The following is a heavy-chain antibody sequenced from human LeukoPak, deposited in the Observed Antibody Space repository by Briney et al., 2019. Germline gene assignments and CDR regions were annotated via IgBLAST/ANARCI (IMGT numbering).Heavy chain of an antibody. CDR3: ARDGRRGFGTRAFDI. Sequence: SETLSLTCTVSGGSISSYYWSWIRQPPGKGLEWIGYIYYSGSTNYNPSLKSRVTISVDTSKNQFSLKLSSVTAADTAVYYCARDGRRGFGTRAFDIWGQGTMVTASS. J-gene: IGHJ3*02. CDR1: GGSISSYY. D-gene: IGHD3-10*01. CDR2: IYYSGST. V-gene: IGHV4-59*01.